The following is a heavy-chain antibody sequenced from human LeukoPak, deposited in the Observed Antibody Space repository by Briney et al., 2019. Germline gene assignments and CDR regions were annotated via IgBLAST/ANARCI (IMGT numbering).Heavy chain of an antibody. CDR1: GFTLRSYW. CDR3: ARAYGMDV. CDR2: INNAGSST. J-gene: IGHJ6*02. Sequence: GGSLRLSCVASGFTLRSYWMHWVRQVPGKGLVWVSRINNAGSSTNYADSVKGRFTISRDNAKNTLYLQRRSLRAEDTAVSFCARAYGMDVWGQGTTVTVSS. V-gene: IGHV3-74*01.